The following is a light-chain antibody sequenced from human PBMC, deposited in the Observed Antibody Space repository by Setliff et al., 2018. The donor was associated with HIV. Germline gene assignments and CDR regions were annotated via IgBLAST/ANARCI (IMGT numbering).Light chain of an antibody. CDR1: QNIRNY. CDR2: AAS. J-gene: IGKJ3*01. CDR3: QQSYSTPGFT. Sequence: DIQMTQSPSSLSASVGDRVTITCRASQNIRNYLNWYQQKSGQAPNLLIYAASTLHSAVPSRFSGSGSGTDFTLTINSLQPEDIATYYCQQSYSTPGFTFGPGTRWIS. V-gene: IGKV1-39*01.